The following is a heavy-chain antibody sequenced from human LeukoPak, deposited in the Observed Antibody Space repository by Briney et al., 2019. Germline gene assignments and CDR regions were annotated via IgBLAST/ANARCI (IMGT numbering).Heavy chain of an antibody. CDR1: GFTLSNNW. CDR2: ISGDGSST. J-gene: IGHJ4*02. V-gene: IGHV3-74*01. CDR3: TTDQYYGSGSIDY. D-gene: IGHD3-10*01. Sequence: GGSLRLSCAASGFTLSNNWMHWVRQAPGKGLEWVSRISGDGSSTTYADSVKGRFIISRDNAKNTLYLQMNSLRAEDTAVYYCTTDQYYGSGSIDYWGQGTLVTVSS.